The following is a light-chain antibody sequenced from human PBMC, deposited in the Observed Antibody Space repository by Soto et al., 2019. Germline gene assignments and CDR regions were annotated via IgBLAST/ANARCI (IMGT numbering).Light chain of an antibody. Sequence: QSALTQPASVSGSPGQSITISCTGTGSDIGYYNLVSWYQHRPGKAPKVVAYEGSQRPSGISNRFSGSKSGNTASLTISGLQAEDEADYYSCSYAGGSPIVVFGGGTKLTVL. CDR1: GSDIGYYNL. V-gene: IGLV2-23*01. CDR3: CSYAGGSPIVV. J-gene: IGLJ2*01. CDR2: EGS.